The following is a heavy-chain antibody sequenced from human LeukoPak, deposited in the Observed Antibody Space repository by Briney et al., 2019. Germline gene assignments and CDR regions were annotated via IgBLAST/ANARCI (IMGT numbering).Heavy chain of an antibody. V-gene: IGHV3-23*01. D-gene: IGHD3-3*01. CDR1: GFTFSSYA. J-gene: IGHJ4*02. CDR3: AKDLPADNYDFWSGYSQPVDY. CDR2: ISGSGGST. Sequence: GGSLRLSCAASGFTFSSYAMSWVRQAPGKGLEWVSAISGSGGSTYYADSVKGRFTISRDNSKNTLYLQMNSLRAEDTAVYYCAKDLPADNYDFWSGYSQPVDYWGQGTLVTVSS.